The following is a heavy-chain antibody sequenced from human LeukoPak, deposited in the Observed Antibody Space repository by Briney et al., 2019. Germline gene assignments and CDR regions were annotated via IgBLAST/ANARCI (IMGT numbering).Heavy chain of an antibody. CDR3: ALYDFWSGYSTY. V-gene: IGHV4-34*01. D-gene: IGHD3-3*01. CDR1: GGSFSGYY. Sequence: SETLSLTCAVYGGSFSGYYWSWIRQPPGKGLEWIGEINHSGSTNYNPSLKSRVTISVDTSKNQFSLKLGSVTAADTAVYYCALYDFWSGYSTYWGQGTLVTVSS. J-gene: IGHJ4*02. CDR2: INHSGST.